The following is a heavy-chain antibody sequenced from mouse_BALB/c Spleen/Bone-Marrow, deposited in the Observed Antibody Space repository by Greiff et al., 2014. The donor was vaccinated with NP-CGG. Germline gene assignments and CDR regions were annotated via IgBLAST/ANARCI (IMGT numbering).Heavy chain of an antibody. CDR1: GYTFTSYW. CDR2: INPSNGRT. V-gene: IGHV1S81*02. J-gene: IGHJ2*01. CDR3: ARWYEGY. Sequence: QVQLQQPGAELVKPGASVKLSCKASGYTFTSYWMHWMKQRPGQGLEWIGEINPSNGRTNYNEKFKSKATLTVDKSSSTAYMQLSSLTSEDSAVYYCARWYEGYWGQGTTLTVSS. D-gene: IGHD2-14*01.